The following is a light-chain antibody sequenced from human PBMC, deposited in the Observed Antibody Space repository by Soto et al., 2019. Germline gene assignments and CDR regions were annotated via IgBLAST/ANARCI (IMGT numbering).Light chain of an antibody. CDR1: QSVSSN. V-gene: IGKV3-15*01. CDR2: GAS. Sequence: EILLTQSTAARSLSPGQRATLSCRASQSVSSNLAWYQQKPGQAPRILSYGASTRATGSPARLSGGRSGTEYAPPISSLQSEQFAVYYCRQYNNWSFLTFGQGTNVYIK. J-gene: IGKJ1*01. CDR3: RQYNNWSFLT.